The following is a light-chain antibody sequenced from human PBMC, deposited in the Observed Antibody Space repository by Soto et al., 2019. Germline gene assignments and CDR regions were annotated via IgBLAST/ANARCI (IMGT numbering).Light chain of an antibody. CDR2: DVN. CDR1: SSDVGGYDR. Sequence: QSVLTQPPSASGSPGQSVTISCAGTSSDVGGYDRVSWYRQYPGKAPKLIIYDVNKRPSGVPARFSGSKSGNAASLIVSGLQTEDEADYYCASFAGRNNVVFGGGTKLTVL. CDR3: ASFAGRNNVV. V-gene: IGLV2-8*01. J-gene: IGLJ3*02.